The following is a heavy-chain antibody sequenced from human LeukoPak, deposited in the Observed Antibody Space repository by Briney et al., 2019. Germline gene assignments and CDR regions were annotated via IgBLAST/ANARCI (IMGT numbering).Heavy chain of an antibody. CDR3: ATNTGTVFDY. CDR1: GDSISSSRYY. J-gene: IGHJ4*02. V-gene: IGHV4-39*07. Sequence: SETLSLTCTVSGDSISSSRYYWGWIRQPPGKGLEWIGSIYYSGSIWYNPSLRSRVTISLEMSTHQFSLNLTSVTAADTAVYYCATNTGTVFDYWGQGALVTVSS. CDR2: IYYSGSI. D-gene: IGHD7-27*01.